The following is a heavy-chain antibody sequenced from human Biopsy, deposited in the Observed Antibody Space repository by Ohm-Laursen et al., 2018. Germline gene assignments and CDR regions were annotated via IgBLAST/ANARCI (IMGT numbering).Heavy chain of an antibody. D-gene: IGHD3-3*01. J-gene: IGHJ4*02. Sequence: GTLSLTCRVSGGSISSRNHYWGWLRQPPGKGLEWIGHVYYSGSTFYNSSLESRVTVSVDTSKNQFHLRLTSMSASDTAVYYCARHPLDDFWSGAHYYFDYWGLGTLVTVSS. CDR3: ARHPLDDFWSGAHYYFDY. CDR2: VYYSGST. V-gene: IGHV4-39*01. CDR1: GGSISSRNHY.